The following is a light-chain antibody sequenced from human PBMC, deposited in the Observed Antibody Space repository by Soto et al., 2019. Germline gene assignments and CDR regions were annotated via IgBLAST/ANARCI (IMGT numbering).Light chain of an antibody. Sequence: QAGLTQPASLVGSSWTVINLSRPGTNSGVGGYNSVSWYQQHPGKAPKLMIHDVSNRPSGVSNRFSGSKSGNTASLTISGLQAEDEADYYCSSYTSSSSYVFGSGTKVTVL. CDR2: DVS. J-gene: IGLJ1*01. CDR3: SSYTSSSSYV. CDR1: NSGVGGYNS. V-gene: IGLV2-14*01.